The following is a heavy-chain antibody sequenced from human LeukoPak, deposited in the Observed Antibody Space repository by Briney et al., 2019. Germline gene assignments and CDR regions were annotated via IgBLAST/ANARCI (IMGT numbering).Heavy chain of an antibody. CDR3: AKRGLIGTKDFDY. V-gene: IGHV3-23*01. J-gene: IGHJ4*02. CDR1: GITLSNYG. Sequence: PGGSLRLSCAVSGITLSNYGMSWVRQAPGKGLEWVAGISDSGGRTNYADSVKGRFTISRDNSRNTLYLQMNSLRADDTAVYYCAKRGLIGTKDFDYWGQGALVTVSS. D-gene: IGHD1-7*01. CDR2: ISDSGGRT.